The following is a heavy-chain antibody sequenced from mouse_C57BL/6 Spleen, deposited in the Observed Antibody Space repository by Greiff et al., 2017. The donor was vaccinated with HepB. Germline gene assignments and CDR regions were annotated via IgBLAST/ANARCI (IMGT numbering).Heavy chain of an antibody. Sequence: VQLQQSGPELVKPGASVKMSCKASGYTFTDYNMHWVKQSHGKSLEWIGYINPNNGGTSYNQKFKGKATLTVNKSSSTAYMELRSRTSEDSAVDYCARKGWLEAWFAYGGQGTLVTVSA. CDR3: ARKGWLEAWFAY. D-gene: IGHD2-3*01. CDR1: GYTFTDYN. CDR2: INPNNGGT. J-gene: IGHJ3*01. V-gene: IGHV1-22*01.